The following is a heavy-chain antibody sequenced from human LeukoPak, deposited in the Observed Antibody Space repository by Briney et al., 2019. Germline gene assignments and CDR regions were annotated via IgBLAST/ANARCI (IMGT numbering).Heavy chain of an antibody. V-gene: IGHV3-23*01. D-gene: IGHD4-23*01. Sequence: GGSLRLSCAASGFTFSSYAMSWVRQAPGKGLEWVSAISGSGGSTYYADSVKGRFTISRDNSKNTLYLQMNSLRAEDTAVYYCARPYGGLYYFDYWGQGTLVTVSS. J-gene: IGHJ4*02. CDR2: ISGSGGST. CDR3: ARPYGGLYYFDY. CDR1: GFTFSSYA.